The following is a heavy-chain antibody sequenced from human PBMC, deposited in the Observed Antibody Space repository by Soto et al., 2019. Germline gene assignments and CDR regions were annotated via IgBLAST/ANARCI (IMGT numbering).Heavy chain of an antibody. V-gene: IGHV4-30-4*01. CDR3: ASRHSSPYFDY. Sequence: PSETLSLTCTVSGGSISSGDYYWGWIRQPPGKGLEWIGNIYYSGSTHYNPSLKSRVTISVDTSKNQFSLKLSSVTAADTAVYYCASRHSSPYFDYWGQGTLVTVSS. D-gene: IGHD6-13*01. J-gene: IGHJ4*02. CDR2: IYYSGST. CDR1: GGSISSGDYY.